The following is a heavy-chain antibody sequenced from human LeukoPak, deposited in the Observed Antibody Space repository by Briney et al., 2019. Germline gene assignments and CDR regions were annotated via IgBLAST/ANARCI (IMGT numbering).Heavy chain of an antibody. CDR3: AREGREYDFWSGYYPDNWFDP. D-gene: IGHD3-3*01. CDR2: INPSGGST. Sequence: GASVKVSCKASGYTFTSYYMHWVRQAPGQGLEWTGIINPSGGSTSYAQKFQGRVTMTRDMSTSTVYMELSSLRSEDTAVYYCAREGREYDFWSGYYPDNWFDPWGQGTPVTVSS. J-gene: IGHJ5*02. V-gene: IGHV1-46*01. CDR1: GYTFTSYY.